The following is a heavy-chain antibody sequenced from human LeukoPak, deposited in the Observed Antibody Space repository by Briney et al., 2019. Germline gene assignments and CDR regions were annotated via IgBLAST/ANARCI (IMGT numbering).Heavy chain of an antibody. CDR2: ISGGGGST. V-gene: IGHV3-23*01. CDR1: GFTFSSYA. J-gene: IGHJ4*02. Sequence: PGGSLRLSCAASGFTFSSYAMSWVRQAPGKGLEWVSAISGGGGSTYYADSVKDRFTISRDNSKNTLYLQMNSLRAEDTAVYYCATIITMVRGVRDYWGQGALVTVSS. CDR3: ATIITMVRGVRDY. D-gene: IGHD3-10*01.